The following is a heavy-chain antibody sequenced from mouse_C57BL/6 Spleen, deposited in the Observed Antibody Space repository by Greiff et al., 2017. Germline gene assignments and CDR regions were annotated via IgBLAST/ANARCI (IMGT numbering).Heavy chain of an antibody. CDR3: ARRGVYYGGSYEGDAMDY. CDR2: IYPGSGST. J-gene: IGHJ4*01. CDR1: GYTFTSYW. V-gene: IGHV1-55*01. Sequence: QVQLQQPGAELVKPGASVKMSCKASGYTFTSYWITWVKQRPGQGLEWIGDIYPGSGSTNYKEKFKSKATLTVDTSSSTAYMQLSSLTSEDSAVYYCARRGVYYGGSYEGDAMDYWGQGTSVTVSS. D-gene: IGHD1-1*01.